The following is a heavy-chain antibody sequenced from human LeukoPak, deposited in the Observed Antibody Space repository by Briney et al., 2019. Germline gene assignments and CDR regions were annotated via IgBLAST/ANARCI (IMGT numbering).Heavy chain of an antibody. J-gene: IGHJ4*02. CDR1: GXTFSSYE. CDR3: ARLITMIGADY. D-gene: IGHD3-22*01. CDR2: ISSSGTTI. V-gene: IGHV3-48*03. Sequence: GGSLRLSCAASGXTFSSYEMNWVRQAPGKGQEWVSYISSSGTTIYYADSVKGRFTISRDNAKNSLYLQMNSLRAEDTAVYCCARLITMIGADYWGQGTLVTVSS.